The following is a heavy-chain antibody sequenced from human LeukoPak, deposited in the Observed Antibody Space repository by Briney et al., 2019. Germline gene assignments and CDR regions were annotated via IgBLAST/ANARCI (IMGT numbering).Heavy chain of an antibody. CDR2: IIPIFGTA. V-gene: IGHV1-69*05. D-gene: IGHD3-22*01. Sequence: SVKVPCKASGGTFSSYAISWVRQAPGQGLEWMGGIIPIFGTAHYGQKFQGRVTITTDESTSTAYMELSSLRSEDTAVYYCARGRSYYDSSGYYYDYWGQGTLVTVSS. CDR3: ARGRSYYDSSGYYYDY. J-gene: IGHJ4*02. CDR1: GGTFSSYA.